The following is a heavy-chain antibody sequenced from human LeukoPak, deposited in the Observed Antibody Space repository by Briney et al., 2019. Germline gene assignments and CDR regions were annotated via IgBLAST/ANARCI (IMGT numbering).Heavy chain of an antibody. CDR1: GYTFTGYY. V-gene: IGHV1-2*02. CDR2: INPNSGGT. D-gene: IGHD2-15*01. CDR3: ARTRDLEGYCSGGSCYWFDP. J-gene: IGHJ5*02. Sequence: ASVKVSYKASGYTFTGYYMHWVRQAPGQGVEWMGWINPNSGGTNYAQKFQGRVTMTRDTSISTANMKLRRLRSDDTAVYYCARTRDLEGYCSGGSCYWFDPWGQGTLVTVSS.